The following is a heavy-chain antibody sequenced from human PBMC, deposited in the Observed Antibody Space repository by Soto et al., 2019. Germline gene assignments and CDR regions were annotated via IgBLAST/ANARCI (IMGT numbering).Heavy chain of an antibody. J-gene: IGHJ3*02. CDR2: ISAYNGNT. Sequence: ASVKVSCKASGYTFTSYGISWVRQAPGQGLEWMGWISAYNGNTNYAQKLQGRVTMTTDTSTSTAYMELRSLRSDDTAVYYCAGVLRFLEWLPTHDAFDIWGQGTMVT. CDR3: AGVLRFLEWLPTHDAFDI. V-gene: IGHV1-18*01. CDR1: GYTFTSYG. D-gene: IGHD3-3*01.